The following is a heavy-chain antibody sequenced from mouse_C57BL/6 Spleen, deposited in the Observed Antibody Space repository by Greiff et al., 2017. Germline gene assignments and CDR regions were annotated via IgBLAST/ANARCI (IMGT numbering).Heavy chain of an antibody. J-gene: IGHJ3*01. CDR3: ARYYCGSSYEAWFAY. CDR2: IYPGSGST. Sequence: VQLQQSGAELVKPGASVKMSCKASGYTFTSYWITWVKQRPGQGLEWIGDIYPGSGSTNYNEKFKSKATLTVDTSSSTAYMQLSSLTSEDSAVYYCARYYCGSSYEAWFAYWGQGTLVTVSA. V-gene: IGHV1-55*01. D-gene: IGHD1-1*01. CDR1: GYTFTSYW.